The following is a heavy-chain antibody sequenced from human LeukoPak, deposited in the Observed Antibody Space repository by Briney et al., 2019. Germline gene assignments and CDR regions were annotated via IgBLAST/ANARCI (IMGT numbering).Heavy chain of an antibody. J-gene: IGHJ3*02. Sequence: GGSLRLSCAASGFTFSDYGMNWVRQTPGKGLEWVSAIGGRGGSAYYADSVKGRFTISRDNSKNTLYLQMNSLRAEDTAVYYCARESCSGGSCYLGGFDAFDIWGQGTMVTVSS. D-gene: IGHD2-15*01. V-gene: IGHV3-23*01. CDR3: ARESCSGGSCYLGGFDAFDI. CDR1: GFTFSDYG. CDR2: IGGRGGSA.